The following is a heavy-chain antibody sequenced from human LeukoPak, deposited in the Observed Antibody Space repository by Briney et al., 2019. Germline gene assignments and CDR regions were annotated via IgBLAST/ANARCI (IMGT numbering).Heavy chain of an antibody. CDR1: GYAFTGYY. V-gene: IGHV1-2*02. D-gene: IGHD5-12*01. CDR3: ARDLGSGYDYFDY. CDR2: INPNSGGT. J-gene: IGHJ4*02. Sequence: GASVKVSCKASGYAFTGYYMHWVRQAPGQGLEWMGWINPNSGGTNYAQKFQGRVTMTRDTSISTAYMELSRLRSDDTAVYYCARDLGSGYDYFDYWGQGTLVTASS.